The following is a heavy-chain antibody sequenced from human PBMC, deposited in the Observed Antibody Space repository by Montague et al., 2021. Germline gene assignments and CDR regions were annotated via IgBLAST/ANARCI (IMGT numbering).Heavy chain of an antibody. CDR2: ISISGNII. CDR1: KFPFSYYG. D-gene: IGHD3-10*01. V-gene: IGHV3-48*02. CDR3: ARDVFGELFSYYYYYMDV. Sequence: SRSLSLSASKFPFSYYGMNWVRQAPGKGLEWVSYISISGNIIYYADSVKGRFTISRDNAKNSLYLQMNSLRDEDTAVYFCARDVFGELFSYYYYYMDVWGKGTTVTVSS. J-gene: IGHJ6*03.